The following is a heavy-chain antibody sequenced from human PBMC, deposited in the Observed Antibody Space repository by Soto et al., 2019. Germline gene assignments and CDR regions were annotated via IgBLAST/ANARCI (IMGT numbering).Heavy chain of an antibody. Sequence: SETLSLTCTVSGGSISSYYWSWIRQPPGKGLEWIGYIYYSGSTNYNPSLKSRVTISVDTSKNQFSLKLSSVTAADTAVYYCARDSRLHWSDHNWFDPWGQGTLVTVSS. CDR3: ARDSRLHWSDHNWFDP. D-gene: IGHD1-1*01. V-gene: IGHV4-59*01. CDR2: IYYSGST. J-gene: IGHJ5*02. CDR1: GGSISSYY.